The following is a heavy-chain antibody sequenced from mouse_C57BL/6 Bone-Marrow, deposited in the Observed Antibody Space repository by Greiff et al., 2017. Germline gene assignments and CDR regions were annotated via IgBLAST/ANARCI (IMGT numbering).Heavy chain of an antibody. CDR1: GYTFTSYD. J-gene: IGHJ1*03. Sequence: VQLQQSGPELVKPGASVKLSCKASGYTFTSYDINWVKQRPGKGLEWIGWIYPRDGSTKYNEKFKGKATLTVDTSSSTAYMELHSLTSEDSAVYFCASLEFDGSSGDWYFDVWGTGTTVTVSS. CDR2: IYPRDGST. CDR3: ASLEFDGSSGDWYFDV. V-gene: IGHV1-85*01. D-gene: IGHD1-1*01.